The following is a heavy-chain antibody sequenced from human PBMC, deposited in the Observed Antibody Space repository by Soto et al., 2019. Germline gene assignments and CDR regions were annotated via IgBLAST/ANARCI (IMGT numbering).Heavy chain of an antibody. CDR1: GGSFSGYY. CDR3: ASGRILTGYYVSRGGVGY. D-gene: IGHD3-9*01. J-gene: IGHJ4*02. Sequence: QVQLQQWGAGLLKPSETLSLTCAVYGGSFSGYYWSWIRQPPGKGLEWIGEINHSGSTNYNPSLKSRVTISVDTSNNQFSLKLSSVTAADSAVYYCASGRILTGYYVSRGGVGYWGQGTLVTVSS. V-gene: IGHV4-34*01. CDR2: INHSGST.